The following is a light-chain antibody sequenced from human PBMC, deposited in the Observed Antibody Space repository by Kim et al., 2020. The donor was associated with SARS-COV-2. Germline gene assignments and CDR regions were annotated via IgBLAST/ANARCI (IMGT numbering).Light chain of an antibody. J-gene: IGLJ3*02. Sequence: QSALTQPASVSGSPGQSITISCTGTSSDLGDYKYVSWYQQHPGKAPKLMIYYVSNRPSGVSSRFSGSKSGNAASLTISGLQAEDEAVYYCSSYTSSSWVFGGGTQLTVL. CDR3: SSYTSSSWV. CDR2: YVS. V-gene: IGLV2-14*03. CDR1: SSDLGDYKY.